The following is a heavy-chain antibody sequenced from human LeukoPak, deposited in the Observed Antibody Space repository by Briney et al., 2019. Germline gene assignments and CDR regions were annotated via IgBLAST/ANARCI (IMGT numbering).Heavy chain of an antibody. Sequence: PGGSLRLSCAASGFTFSSYSMNWVRQAPGKGLEWVSSISSSSSYIYYADSVKGRFTISRDNAKNSLYLQMNSLRAEDTAVYYCARGYYDSSGWNWFDPWGQGTLVTVSS. CDR2: ISSSSSYI. D-gene: IGHD3-22*01. CDR1: GFTFSSYS. V-gene: IGHV3-21*01. CDR3: ARGYYDSSGWNWFDP. J-gene: IGHJ5*02.